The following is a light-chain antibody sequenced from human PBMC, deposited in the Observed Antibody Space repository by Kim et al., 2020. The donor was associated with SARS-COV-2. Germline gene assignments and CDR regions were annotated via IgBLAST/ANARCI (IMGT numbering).Light chain of an antibody. Sequence: SYELTQPPSVSVSPGQTASITCSGDKLGDKYTCWYQQNPGQSPVLVIYQDSKRPSGIPERFSGSNSGNTATLTISGTPAMDEADYYCQAWDSSTVVFGGG. CDR1: KLGDKY. J-gene: IGLJ2*01. CDR2: QDS. CDR3: QAWDSSTVV. V-gene: IGLV3-1*01.